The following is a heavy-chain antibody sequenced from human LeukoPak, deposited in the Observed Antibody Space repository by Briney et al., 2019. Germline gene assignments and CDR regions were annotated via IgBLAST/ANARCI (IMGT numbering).Heavy chain of an antibody. CDR1: GFAFSGAW. Sequence: PGGSLRLSCAASGFAFSGAWMHWVRQAPGKGLVWVSRINNDGTTTMYADSVKGRFTLSRDNSKNTLYLQMNSLRAEDTAVYYCAKGVYYGDYPSFDYWGQGTLVTVSS. CDR3: AKGVYYGDYPSFDY. CDR2: INNDGTTT. J-gene: IGHJ4*02. V-gene: IGHV3-74*03. D-gene: IGHD4-17*01.